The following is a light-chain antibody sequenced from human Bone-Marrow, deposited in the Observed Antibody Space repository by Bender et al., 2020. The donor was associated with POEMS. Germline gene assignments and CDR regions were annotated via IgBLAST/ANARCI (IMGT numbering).Light chain of an antibody. V-gene: IGLV2-23*01. CDR2: EDT. CDR3: CSSIQTDSFV. J-gene: IGLJ1*01. CDR1: RGDIGSRNL. Sequence: QSALTQSASVSGSPGQSINISCFGSRGDIGSRNLVSWYQQLSDKAPKLIIYEDTKRPSGVSSRFSASKSGTTASLTISGLQTEDEADYYCCSSIQTDSFVFGSGTRVTVL.